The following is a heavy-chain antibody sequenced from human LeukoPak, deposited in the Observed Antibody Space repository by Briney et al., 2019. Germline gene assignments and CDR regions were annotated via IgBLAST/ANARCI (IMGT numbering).Heavy chain of an antibody. V-gene: IGHV3-23*01. CDR1: GFTFSSYA. Sequence: GGSLRLSCAASGFTFSSYAMSWVRQAPGKGLEWVSLISGSGDKTYYADSVKGRFTISRDNSKNTLYLQMNSLRAEDTAVYYCARIPIVVITSGGYWGQGTLVTVSS. D-gene: IGHD3-22*01. J-gene: IGHJ4*02. CDR2: ISGSGDKT. CDR3: ARIPIVVITSGGY.